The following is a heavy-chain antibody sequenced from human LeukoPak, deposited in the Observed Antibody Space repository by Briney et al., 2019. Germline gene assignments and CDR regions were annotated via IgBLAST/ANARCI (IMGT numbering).Heavy chain of an antibody. CDR2: INPNSGGT. J-gene: IGHJ4*02. V-gene: IGHV1-2*02. CDR3: AIGSGFDY. D-gene: IGHD2-15*01. CDR1: GYNFTGYY. Sequence: GASVKVSCKASGYNFTGYYLHWLRQAPGQGLDWMGWINPNSGGTKYAQKFQDRVTMTRYTSISTAYMELSRLKSDDTVVFYCAIGSGFDYWGQGALVTVSS.